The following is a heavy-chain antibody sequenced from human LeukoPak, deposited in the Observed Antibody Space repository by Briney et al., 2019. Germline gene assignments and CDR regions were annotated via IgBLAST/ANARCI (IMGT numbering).Heavy chain of an antibody. D-gene: IGHD5-12*01. CDR3: ARGWSGRIVATIATLDY. CDR2: INHSGST. CDR1: GGSFSGYC. V-gene: IGHV4-34*01. Sequence: PSETLSLTCAVYGGSFSGYCWSWIRQPPGKGLEWIGEINHSGSTNYNPSLKSRVTISVDTSKNQFSLKLSSVTAADTAVYYCARGWSGRIVATIATLDYWGQGTLVTVSS. J-gene: IGHJ4*02.